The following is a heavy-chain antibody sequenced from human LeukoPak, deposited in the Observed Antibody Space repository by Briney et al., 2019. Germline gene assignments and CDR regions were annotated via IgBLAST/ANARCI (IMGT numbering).Heavy chain of an antibody. CDR1: GYTFTGYY. D-gene: IGHD2-8*01. Sequence: ASVKVSCKASGYTFTGYYMHWVRQAPGQGLEWMGWINPNSGGTNYAQKFQGRVTMSRDTSISTAYMELSRLRSDDTAVYYCARDIVPVRRTSRQELDYWGQGTLVTVSS. V-gene: IGHV1-2*02. CDR2: INPNSGGT. CDR3: ARDIVPVRRTSRQELDY. J-gene: IGHJ4*02.